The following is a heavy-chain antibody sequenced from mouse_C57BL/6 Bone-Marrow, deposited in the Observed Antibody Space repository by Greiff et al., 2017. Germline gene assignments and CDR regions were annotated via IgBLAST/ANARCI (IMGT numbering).Heavy chain of an antibody. Sequence: VQLQESGAELVRPGASVTLSCKASGYTFTDYEMHWVKQTPVHGLEWIGAIDPENGGTAYNQKFKGKAILTADKSSSTAYMELRSLASEDSAVYYCKRALLYGSRIDYWGQGTTLTVSS. D-gene: IGHD1-1*01. CDR1: GYTFTDYE. V-gene: IGHV1-15*01. CDR3: KRALLYGSRIDY. J-gene: IGHJ2*01. CDR2: IDPENGGT.